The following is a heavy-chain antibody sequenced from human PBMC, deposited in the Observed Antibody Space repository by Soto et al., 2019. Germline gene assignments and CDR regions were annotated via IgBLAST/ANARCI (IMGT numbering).Heavy chain of an antibody. D-gene: IGHD2-15*01. CDR2: IKSKTDGGTT. CDR1: GFTFSNAW. CDR3: TTARGDCSGGSCYGMDV. V-gene: IGHV3-15*01. J-gene: IGHJ6*02. Sequence: EVPLVESGGGLVKPGGSLRLSCAASGFTFSNAWMSWVRQAPGKGLEWVGRIKSKTDGGTTDYAAPVKGRFTISRDDSKNTLYLQMNSLKTEDTAVYYCTTARGDCSGGSCYGMDVWGQGTTVTVSS.